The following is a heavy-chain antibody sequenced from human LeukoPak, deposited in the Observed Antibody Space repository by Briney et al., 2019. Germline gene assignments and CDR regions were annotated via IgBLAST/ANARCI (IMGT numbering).Heavy chain of an antibody. V-gene: IGHV3-33*07. CDR2: IWNDGSNK. CDR1: GFTVSVYG. CDR3: ARASGPFDY. Sequence: GGSLRLSCAASGFTVSVYGIDWVRQAPGKGLEWVGVIWNDGSNKYYADSVKGRFTISRDNSKNTLYVQFDSPTAEISAVYSRARASGPFDYWGQGTLVTVSS. D-gene: IGHD3-10*01. J-gene: IGHJ4*02.